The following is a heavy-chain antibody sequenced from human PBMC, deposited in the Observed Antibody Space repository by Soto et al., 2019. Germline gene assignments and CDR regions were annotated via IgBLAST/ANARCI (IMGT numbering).Heavy chain of an antibody. V-gene: IGHV3-23*01. D-gene: IGHD3-9*01. J-gene: IGHJ6*02. CDR2: VTGSGAYT. CDR3: AKELYYDILADSYYNSGMDV. CDR1: GFTFSSYA. Sequence: EVHLLESGGGLVQPGGSLRLSCAASGFTFSSYAMTWVRQAPGQGLEWVSTVTGSGAYTFDADSVKGRFTISRDNSKDTLYLQMNSLRPEDTALYYCAKELYYDILADSYYNSGMDVWGQGTPVTVSS.